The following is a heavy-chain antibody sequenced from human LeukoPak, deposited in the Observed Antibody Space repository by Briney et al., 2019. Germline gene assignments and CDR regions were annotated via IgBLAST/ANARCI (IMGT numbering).Heavy chain of an antibody. CDR2: IIPIFGTA. CDR3: ARAWSRIAARNNWFDP. Sequence: ASVKVSCKASGGTFISYAISWVRQAPGQGLEWMGGIIPIFGTANYAQKFQGRVTITTDESTSTAYMELNSLRSEDTAVYYCARAWSRIAARNNWFDPWGQGTLVTVSS. V-gene: IGHV1-69*05. CDR1: GGTFISYA. D-gene: IGHD6-6*01. J-gene: IGHJ5*02.